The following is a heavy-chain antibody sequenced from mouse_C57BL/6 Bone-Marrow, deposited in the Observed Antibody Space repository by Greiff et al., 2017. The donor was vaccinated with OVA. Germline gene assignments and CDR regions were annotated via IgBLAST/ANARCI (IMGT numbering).Heavy chain of an antibody. V-gene: IGHV5-12*01. CDR1: GFTFSDYY. Sequence: EVMLVESGGGLVQPGGSLKLSCAASGFTFSDYYMYWVRQTPEKRLEWVAYISNGGGSTYYPDTVKGRFTISRDNAKNTLYLQMSRLKSEDTAMYYCARQNLGGLAYWGQGTLVTVSA. D-gene: IGHD4-1*01. J-gene: IGHJ3*01. CDR2: ISNGGGST. CDR3: ARQNLGGLAY.